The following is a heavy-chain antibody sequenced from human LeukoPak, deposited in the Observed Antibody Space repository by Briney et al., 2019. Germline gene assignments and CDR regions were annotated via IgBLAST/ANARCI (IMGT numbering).Heavy chain of an antibody. CDR3: ARAGGSGTYFSEYYFDH. D-gene: IGHD3-10*01. Sequence: SETLSLTCSVSTDSMNNFFWSWVRQPPGKGLEWIGYIDDSGSTSYNPSLKTRVTISLDASKNQFSLKLSSVTAADTAIYYCARAGGSGTYFSEYYFDHWGHGTLVTVSS. V-gene: IGHV4-59*08. CDR1: TDSMNNFF. J-gene: IGHJ4*01. CDR2: IDDSGST.